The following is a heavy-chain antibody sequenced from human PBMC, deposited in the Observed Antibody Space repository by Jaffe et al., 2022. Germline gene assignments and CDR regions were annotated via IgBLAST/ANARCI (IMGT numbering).Heavy chain of an antibody. D-gene: IGHD1-26*01. J-gene: IGHJ1*01. V-gene: IGHV4-4*02. CDR2: IYHSGST. Sequence: QVQLQESGPGLVKPSGTLSLTCAVSGGSISSSNWWSWIRQPPGKGLEWIGEIYHSGSTNYNPSLKSRVTISVDKSKNQFSLKLSSVTAADTAVYYCASPEMSSGGSYYAGPEYFQHWGQGTLVTVSS. CDR1: GGSISSSNW. CDR3: ASPEMSSGGSYYAGPEYFQH.